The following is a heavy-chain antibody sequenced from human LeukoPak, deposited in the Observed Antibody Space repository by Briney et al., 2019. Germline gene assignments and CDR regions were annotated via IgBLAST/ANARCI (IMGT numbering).Heavy chain of an antibody. CDR1: GFDFSSYA. CDR3: AKDVRDWLFPLY. J-gene: IGHJ4*02. CDR2: ISGSGGST. D-gene: IGHD3/OR15-3a*01. V-gene: IGHV3-23*01. Sequence: GGSLRLSCVASGFDFSSYAMTWVRQAPGKGLEWVSAISGSGGSTYYADSVKGRFTISRDNSKNTLYLQMNSLRAEDTAVYYCAKDVRDWLFPLYWGQGTLVTVSS.